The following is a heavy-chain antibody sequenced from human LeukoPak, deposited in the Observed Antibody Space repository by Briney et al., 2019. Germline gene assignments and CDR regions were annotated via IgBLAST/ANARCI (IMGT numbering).Heavy chain of an antibody. J-gene: IGHJ4*02. CDR3: ARDPGGGYCSSTSCYVDY. CDR2: ISSSGSTI. Sequence: PGGSLRLSCAASGFTFSDYYMSWIRQAPGKGLSWVSYISSSGSTIYYADSVKGRFTISRDNAKNSLYLQMNSLRTEDTAVYYCARDPGGGYCSSTSCYVDYWGQGTLVTVSS. CDR1: GFTFSDYY. V-gene: IGHV3-11*01. D-gene: IGHD2-2*01.